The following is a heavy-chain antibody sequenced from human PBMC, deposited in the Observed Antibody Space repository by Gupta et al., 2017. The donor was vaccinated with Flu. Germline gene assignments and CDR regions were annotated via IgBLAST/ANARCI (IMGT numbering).Heavy chain of an antibody. CDR3: ARVWGITDTSNWFDP. J-gene: IGHJ5*02. CDR1: GAAFNTLH. D-gene: IGHD7-27*01. Sequence: QVQLVQSEAEIKKPGSSVKVSCKASGAAFNTLHFTWVRQAPGQGLEWMGRIIPMFGTVTYAQRFQDRVTITADESAGTAYMELSSLTSEDTAFYFCARVWGITDTSNWFDPWGQGTLVTVSS. CDR2: IIPMFGTV. V-gene: IGHV1-69*01.